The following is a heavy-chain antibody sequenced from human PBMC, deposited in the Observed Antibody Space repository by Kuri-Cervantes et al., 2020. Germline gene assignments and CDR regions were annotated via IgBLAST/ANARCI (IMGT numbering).Heavy chain of an antibody. CDR1: GFTFSSYA. Sequence: GESLKISCAASGFTFSSYAMHWVRQAPGKGLEWVAVISYDGSNKYYADSVKGRFTISRDNSKNTLYLQMNSLRAEDTALYYCAKDIGATRSFDIWGQGTMVTVSS. V-gene: IGHV3-30-3*01. D-gene: IGHD1-26*01. CDR3: AKDIGATRSFDI. CDR2: ISYDGSNK. J-gene: IGHJ3*02.